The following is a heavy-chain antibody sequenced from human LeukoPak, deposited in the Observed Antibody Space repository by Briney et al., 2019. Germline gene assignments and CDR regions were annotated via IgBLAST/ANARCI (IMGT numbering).Heavy chain of an antibody. Sequence: GRSLRLSCAASGFTFDDYAMHWVRQAPGKGLEWVSGISWNSGSIAYADSVRGRFTISRDNVKNSLFLELSSLRPEDTALYYCAKDSSSGGHYFDYWGQGTLLTVSS. CDR2: ISWNSGSI. V-gene: IGHV3-9*01. CDR1: GFTFDDYA. J-gene: IGHJ4*02. D-gene: IGHD6-6*01. CDR3: AKDSSSGGHYFDY.